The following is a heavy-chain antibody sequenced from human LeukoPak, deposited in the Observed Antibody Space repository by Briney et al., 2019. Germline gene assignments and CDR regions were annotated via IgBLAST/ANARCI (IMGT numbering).Heavy chain of an antibody. Sequence: ASVKVSCKASGYSFTSYGISWVRQAPGQGLEWMGWISAYNGNTNYAQKLQGRVTMTTDTSTSTAYMELRGLRSDDTAVYYCARDGYDSSGAHFDYWGQGTLVTVSS. V-gene: IGHV1-18*01. D-gene: IGHD3-22*01. CDR3: ARDGYDSSGAHFDY. CDR1: GYSFTSYG. J-gene: IGHJ4*02. CDR2: ISAYNGNT.